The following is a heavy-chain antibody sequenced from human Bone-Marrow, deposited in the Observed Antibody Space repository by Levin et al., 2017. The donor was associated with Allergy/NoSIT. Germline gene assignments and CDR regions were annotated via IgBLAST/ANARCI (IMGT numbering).Heavy chain of an antibody. CDR3: AKRRYDSSGYFDS. Sequence: PGGSLRLSCEASGFTFSSYSMGWVRQAPGKGLEWVSAITGSGGYTNYADSVMGRFTISRDNSKNTLYLQMTTLRAEDTALYYCAKRRYDSSGYFDSWGQGTLVTVSS. J-gene: IGHJ4*02. V-gene: IGHV3-23*01. D-gene: IGHD5-12*01. CDR1: GFTFSSYS. CDR2: ITGSGGYT.